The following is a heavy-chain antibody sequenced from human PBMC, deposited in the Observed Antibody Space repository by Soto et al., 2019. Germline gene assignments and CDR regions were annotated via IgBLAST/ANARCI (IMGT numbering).Heavy chain of an antibody. CDR3: ARNIYDILTGYYYYYYGMDV. CDR1: GGTFSSYA. D-gene: IGHD3-9*01. J-gene: IGHJ6*02. V-gene: IGHV1-69*13. Sequence: GASVKVSCKASGGTFSSYASSWVRQATEQGLEWMGGIIPIFGTANYAQKFQGRVTITADESTSTAYMELSSLRSEDTAVYYCARNIYDILTGYYYYYYGMDVWGQGTTVTVSS. CDR2: IIPIFGTA.